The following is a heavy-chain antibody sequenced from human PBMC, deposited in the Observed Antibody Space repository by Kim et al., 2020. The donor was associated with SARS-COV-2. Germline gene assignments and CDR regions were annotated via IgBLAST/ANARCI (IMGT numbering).Heavy chain of an antibody. V-gene: IGHV6-1*01. D-gene: IGHD4-17*01. CDR3: AKDYGGNSGGWFDP. J-gene: IGHJ5*02. Sequence: AETVKSRITINPVTSKNQFSLQLNSVTPEDTAVYYCAKDYGGNSGGWFDPWGQGTLVTVSS.